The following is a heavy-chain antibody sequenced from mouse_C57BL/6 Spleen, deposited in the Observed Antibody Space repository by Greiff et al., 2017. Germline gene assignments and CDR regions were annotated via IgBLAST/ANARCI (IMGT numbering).Heavy chain of an antibody. J-gene: IGHJ1*03. V-gene: IGHV5-4*03. Sequence: DVMLVESGGGLVKPGGSLKLSCAASGFTFSSYAMSWVRQTPEKRLEWVATISDGGSYTYYPDNVKGRFTISRDNAKNNLYLQMSHLNSEDTAMYDCARGAGYYFYWYFDVWGTGTTVTVSS. CDR1: GFTFSSYA. D-gene: IGHD2-3*01. CDR2: ISDGGSYT. CDR3: ARGAGYYFYWYFDV.